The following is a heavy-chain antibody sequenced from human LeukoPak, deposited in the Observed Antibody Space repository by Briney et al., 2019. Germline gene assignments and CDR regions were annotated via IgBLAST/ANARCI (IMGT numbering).Heavy chain of an antibody. V-gene: IGHV3-23*01. CDR2: ISGSGTST. CDR1: AFTCKNYA. Sequence: GGSLRLSCAASAFTCKNYAMNWVRQPPGKGLEWVSAISGSGTSTYYADSVKGRFTISRDNSKNTLYLQMYRLRAEDTAIYYCATDSPRFYGVLDYWGQGALVTVSS. CDR3: ATDSPRFYGVLDY. D-gene: IGHD4-17*01. J-gene: IGHJ4*02.